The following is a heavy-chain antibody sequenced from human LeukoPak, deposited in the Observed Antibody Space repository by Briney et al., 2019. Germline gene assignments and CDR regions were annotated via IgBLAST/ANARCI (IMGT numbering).Heavy chain of an antibody. J-gene: IGHJ4*02. V-gene: IGHV4-30-4*01. CDR2: IYYSGST. Sequence: SETLSLTCTVSGGSISSGDYYWSWIRQPPGKGLEWIGYIYYSGSTYYNPSLKSRVTISVDTSKNQFSLKLSSVTAADTAVYYCAREKGYYDSSGYSLIDYWGQGTLVTVSS. CDR1: GGSISSGDYY. CDR3: AREKGYYDSSGYSLIDY. D-gene: IGHD3-22*01.